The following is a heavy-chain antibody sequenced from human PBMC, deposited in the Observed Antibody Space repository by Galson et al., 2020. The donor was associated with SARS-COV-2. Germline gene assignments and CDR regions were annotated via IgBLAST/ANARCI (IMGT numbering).Heavy chain of an antibody. CDR2: ISSSSSTI. J-gene: IGHJ6*02. CDR3: ARQLRTTVTNYGMDV. CDR1: GFTFSSYS. D-gene: IGHD4-17*01. Sequence: TGGSLRLSCAASGFTFSSYSMNWVRQAPGKGLEWVSYISSSSSTIYYADSVKGRFTISRDNAKNSLYLQMNSLRDEDTAVYYCARQLRTTVTNYGMDVWGQGTTVTVSS. V-gene: IGHV3-48*02.